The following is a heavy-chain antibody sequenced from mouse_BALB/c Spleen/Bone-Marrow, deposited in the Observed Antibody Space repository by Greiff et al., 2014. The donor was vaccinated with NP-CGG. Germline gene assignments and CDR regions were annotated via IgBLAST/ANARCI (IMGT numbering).Heavy chain of an antibody. V-gene: IGHV1S81*02. J-gene: IGHJ2*01. CDR2: INPSNGGT. Sequence: VQLQQSGAELVKPGASVKLSCKASGYTFTSYYMYWVKQRPGQGLEWIGVINPSNGGTNFNEKFKSKATLTVDKSSSTAYMQLSSLTSEDSAVYYCTRSTMITYFDYWGQGTTLTVSS. D-gene: IGHD2-4*01. CDR3: TRSTMITYFDY. CDR1: GYTFTSYY.